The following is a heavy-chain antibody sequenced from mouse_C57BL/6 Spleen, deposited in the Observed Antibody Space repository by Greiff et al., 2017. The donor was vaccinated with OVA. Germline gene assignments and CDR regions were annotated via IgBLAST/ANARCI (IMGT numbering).Heavy chain of an antibody. J-gene: IGHJ4*01. CDR2: IDPSDSYT. Sequence: QVQLQQPGAELVMPGASVKLSCKASGYTFTSYWMPWVKQRPGQGLEWIGEIDPSDSYTNYNQKFKGKSTLTVDKSSSTAYMQLSSLTSEDSAVYYCARRNRPYAMDYWGQGTSVTVSS. CDR1: GYTFTSYW. V-gene: IGHV1-69*01. CDR3: ARRNRPYAMDY.